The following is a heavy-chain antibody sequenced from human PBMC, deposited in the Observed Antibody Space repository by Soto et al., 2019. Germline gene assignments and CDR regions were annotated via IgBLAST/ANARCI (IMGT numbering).Heavy chain of an antibody. V-gene: IGHV1-2*04. CDR3: ARDRSGSYYVFDY. J-gene: IGHJ4*02. D-gene: IGHD1-26*01. CDR2: INPNSGGT. Sequence: VASVKVSCKASGYTFTGYYMHWVRQAPGQGLEWMGWINPNSGGTNYAQKFQGWVTMTRDTSISTAYMELSRLRSDDTAVYYCARDRSGSYYVFDYWGQGTLVTVSS. CDR1: GYTFTGYY.